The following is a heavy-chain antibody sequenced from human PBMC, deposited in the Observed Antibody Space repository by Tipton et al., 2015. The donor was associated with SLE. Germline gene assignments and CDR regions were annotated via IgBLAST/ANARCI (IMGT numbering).Heavy chain of an antibody. Sequence: TLSLTCSVSGGSINVYYWSWVRQPPGKGLEWIGYVSYSGSTNYNPSLKSRVTISVDTSKNQFSLKLSSVTAADTAVYYCARVDSSYTYYYYYGMDVWGQGTTVTVSS. D-gene: IGHD6-6*01. V-gene: IGHV4-59*01. CDR2: VSYSGST. CDR3: ARVDSSYTYYYYYGMDV. CDR1: GGSINVYY. J-gene: IGHJ6*02.